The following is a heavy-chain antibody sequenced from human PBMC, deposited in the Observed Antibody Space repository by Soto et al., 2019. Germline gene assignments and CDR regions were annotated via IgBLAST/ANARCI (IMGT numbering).Heavy chain of an antibody. CDR2: ISSGGGTI. CDR3: ARLYCTCGACPSDY. Sequence: EVQLVESGGGLEQPGGSLRLSCAASGFIFSTYSMNWVRQAPGRGLEWVSYISSGGGTIYYADSVKGRFTISRDNAKNSLYLQINSLRAEDTAVYYCARLYCTCGACPSDYWGQGTLVTVSS. D-gene: IGHD2-8*02. CDR1: GFIFSTYS. J-gene: IGHJ4*02. V-gene: IGHV3-48*01.